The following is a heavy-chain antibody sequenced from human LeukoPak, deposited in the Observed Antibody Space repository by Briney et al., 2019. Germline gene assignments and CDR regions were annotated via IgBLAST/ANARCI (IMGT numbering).Heavy chain of an antibody. V-gene: IGHV4-59*01. CDR3: ASTMVRGAIVPLDY. CDR1: GGSISSYY. J-gene: IGHJ4*02. Sequence: SETLSLTCTVSGGSISSYYWSWIRQPPGKGLEWIGYIYYSGSTNYNPSLKSRVTISVDTSKNQFSLKLSSMTAADTAVYYCASTMVRGAIVPLDYWGQGTLVTVSS. CDR2: IYYSGST. D-gene: IGHD3-10*01.